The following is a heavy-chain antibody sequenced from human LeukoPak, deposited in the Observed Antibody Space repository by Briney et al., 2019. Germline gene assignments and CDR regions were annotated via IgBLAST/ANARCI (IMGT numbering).Heavy chain of an antibody. D-gene: IGHD1-26*01. J-gene: IGHJ4*02. CDR1: GGTFSSYA. Sequence: SVKVSCKASGGTFSSYAISWVRQAPGQGLEWMGRIIPIFGIANYAQKFQGRVTITADKSTSTAYMELSSLRSEDTAVYYCARVLRSGTTSIGYYWGQGTLVTVSS. CDR3: ARVLRSGTTSIGYY. CDR2: IIPIFGIA. V-gene: IGHV1-69*04.